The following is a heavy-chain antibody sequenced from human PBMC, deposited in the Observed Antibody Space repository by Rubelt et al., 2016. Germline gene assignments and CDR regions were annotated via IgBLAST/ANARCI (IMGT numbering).Heavy chain of an antibody. D-gene: IGHD2-15*01. CDR1: GGSFSGYY. J-gene: IGHJ3*02. CDR2: IYNGGTT. CDR3: ACTSRWPPPFFDI. V-gene: IGHV4-34*11. Sequence: QVQLQLWGAGLLKPSETLSLTCAVYGGSFSGYYWSWIRQSPGKGLEFIGYIYNGGTTNYNPSLKSRLIISVDTSKNHFYLRLTSVTAADTAVYYCACTSRWPPPFFDIWGQGTMVTVSS.